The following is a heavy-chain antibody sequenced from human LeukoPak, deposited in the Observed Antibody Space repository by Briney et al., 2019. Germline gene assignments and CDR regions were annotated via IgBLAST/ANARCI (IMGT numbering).Heavy chain of an antibody. Sequence: SETLSLTCAVQGGFFSGYYWSWIRQPPGKGLEWIGEINHSGSAHYSPSLKSRVTISVDTSKNQFSLNLSSLTAADTALYYCARLTYSYGSGTFLDNWGQGTQVTVSS. D-gene: IGHD3-10*01. V-gene: IGHV4-34*01. CDR2: INHSGSA. CDR3: ARLTYSYGSGTFLDN. CDR1: GGFFSGYY. J-gene: IGHJ4*02.